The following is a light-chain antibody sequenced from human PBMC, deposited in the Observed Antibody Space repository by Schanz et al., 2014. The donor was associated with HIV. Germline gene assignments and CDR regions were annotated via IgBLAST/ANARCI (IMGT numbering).Light chain of an antibody. J-gene: IGKJ4*01. CDR1: QSVSDS. V-gene: IGKV3-15*01. CDR3: QQYNNWPPLT. CDR2: GAS. Sequence: EIVLTQSPGSLSLSPGGRATLSCRASQSVSDSFLAWYQQKPGQAPRLLIYGASTRATGIPARFSGSGSGTEFTLTISSLQSEDFAVYFCQQYNNWPPLTFGGGTKVEFK.